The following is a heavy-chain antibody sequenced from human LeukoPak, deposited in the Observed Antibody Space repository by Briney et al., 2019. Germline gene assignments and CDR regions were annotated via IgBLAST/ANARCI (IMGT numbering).Heavy chain of an antibody. CDR2: INHSGST. J-gene: IGHJ5*02. D-gene: IGHD3-3*01. CDR1: GGSFSGYY. CDR3: ARGPILGVVRYFDP. Sequence: PSETLSLTCAVYGGSFSGYYWSWIRQPPGKGLEWIGEINHSGSTNYNPSLKSRVTISVDTSKNQFSLKLSSVTAADTAVYYCARGPILGVVRYFDPWGQGTLVTVSS. V-gene: IGHV4-34*01.